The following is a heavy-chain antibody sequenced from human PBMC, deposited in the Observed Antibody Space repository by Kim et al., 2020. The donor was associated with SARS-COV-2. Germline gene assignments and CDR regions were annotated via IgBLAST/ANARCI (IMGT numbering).Heavy chain of an antibody. CDR1: GFTFSSYG. D-gene: IGHD5-12*01. CDR2: ISYDGSNK. V-gene: IGHV3-30*18. J-gene: IGHJ4*02. Sequence: GGSLRLSCAASGFTFSSYGMHWVRQAPGKGLEWVAVISYDGSNKYYADSVKGRFTISRDNSKNTLYLQMNSLRAEDTAVYYCAKNWQGVAGYEGGDYWGQGTLVTVSS. CDR3: AKNWQGVAGYEGGDY.